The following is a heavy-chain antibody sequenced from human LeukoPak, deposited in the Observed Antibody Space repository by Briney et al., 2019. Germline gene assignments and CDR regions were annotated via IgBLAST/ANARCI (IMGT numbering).Heavy chain of an antibody. V-gene: IGHV1-46*01. J-gene: IGHJ5*02. CDR2: INPSGGST. CDR3: ARENYYDFWSGYYPNWFDP. Sequence: ASVKVSCKASGYTFTSYYMHWVRQAPGQGLEWMGLINPSGGSTSYAQKFQGRVTMTRDTSTSTVYMELSSLRSEDTAVYYCARENYYDFWSGYYPNWFDPWGQGTLVTVSS. CDR1: GYTFTSYY. D-gene: IGHD3-3*01.